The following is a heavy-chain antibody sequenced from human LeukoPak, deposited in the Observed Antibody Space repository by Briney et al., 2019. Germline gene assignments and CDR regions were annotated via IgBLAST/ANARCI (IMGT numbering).Heavy chain of an antibody. CDR1: GFTFSSYG. D-gene: IGHD5-12*01. Sequence: GGSLRLSCAASGFTFSSYGMHWVRQAPGKGLEWVAFIRYDGSNKYYADSVKGRFTISRDNAKNSLYLQMNSLRAEDTAVYYCASIVYSGYDSNDYWGQGTLVTVSS. J-gene: IGHJ4*02. CDR2: IRYDGSNK. V-gene: IGHV3-30*02. CDR3: ASIVYSGYDSNDY.